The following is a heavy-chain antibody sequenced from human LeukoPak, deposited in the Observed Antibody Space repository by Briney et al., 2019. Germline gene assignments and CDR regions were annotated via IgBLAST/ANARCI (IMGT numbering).Heavy chain of an antibody. CDR3: ASGYSGYDFSLTN. V-gene: IGHV4-34*01. CDR2: INHSGGT. J-gene: IGHJ4*02. CDR1: GGSFSGYY. D-gene: IGHD5-12*01. Sequence: SETLSLTCAVYGGSFSGYYWSWIRQPPGKGLEWIGEINHSGGTNYNPSLKSRVTISLDTSKNHFSLKLSSVTAADTAVYYCASGYSGYDFSLTNWGQGTLVTVSS.